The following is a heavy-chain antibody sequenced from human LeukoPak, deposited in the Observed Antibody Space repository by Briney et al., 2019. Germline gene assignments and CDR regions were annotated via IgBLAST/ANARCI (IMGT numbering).Heavy chain of an antibody. D-gene: IGHD3-22*01. J-gene: IGHJ4*02. Sequence: SETLSLTCTVSGGSISSGSYYWSWIRQPARKGLEWIGRIYTSGSTNYNPSLKSRVTISVDTSKNQFSLKLSSVTAADTAVYYCARVADYYESSGYYDYWGQGTLVTVSS. CDR3: ARVADYYESSGYYDY. CDR1: GGSISSGSYY. V-gene: IGHV4-61*02. CDR2: IYTSGST.